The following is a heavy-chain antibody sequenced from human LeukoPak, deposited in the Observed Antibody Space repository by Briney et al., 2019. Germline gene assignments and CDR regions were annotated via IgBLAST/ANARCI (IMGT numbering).Heavy chain of an antibody. D-gene: IGHD3-22*01. J-gene: IGHJ4*02. CDR3: AKDPLGGQGYSHDY. CDR2: ISGSGGST. CDR1: GFTFSNYA. V-gene: IGHV3-23*01. Sequence: PGGSLRLSCAASGFTFSNYAMSWVRQAPGKGLEWVSAISGSGGSTYYADSVKGRFTISRDNSKNTLYLQMNSLRAEDTAVYYCAKDPLGGQGYSHDYWGQGTLVTVSS.